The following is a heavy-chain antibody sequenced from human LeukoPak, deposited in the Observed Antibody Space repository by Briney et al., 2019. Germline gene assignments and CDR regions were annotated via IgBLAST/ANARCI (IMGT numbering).Heavy chain of an antibody. Sequence: PGGSLRLSCAASGFTFSSYGMHWVRRAPGKGLEWVAFIRYDGSNKYYADSVKGRFTISRDNSKNTLYLQMNSLRAEDTAVYYCAKDAGDCSSTSCSYYYYYYMDVWGKATTVTVSS. V-gene: IGHV3-30*02. CDR2: IRYDGSNK. CDR1: GFTFSSYG. CDR3: AKDAGDCSSTSCSYYYYYYMDV. D-gene: IGHD2-2*01. J-gene: IGHJ6*03.